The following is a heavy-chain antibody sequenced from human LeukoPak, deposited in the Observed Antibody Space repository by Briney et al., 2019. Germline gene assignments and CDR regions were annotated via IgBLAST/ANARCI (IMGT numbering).Heavy chain of an antibody. V-gene: IGHV3-30*02. CDR2: MQFDGSVE. D-gene: IGHD2-8*01. J-gene: IGHJ4*02. CDR3: SRGQGCAY. CDR1: GFTLSNYG. Sequence: GGSLRLSCVVSGFTLSNYGIHWVRQAPGKGLEWVTFMQFDGSVEFYADSVKGRFTISRDNGKKSLYLQMNSLRAEDTAVYYCSRGQGCAYWGQGTLVTVSS.